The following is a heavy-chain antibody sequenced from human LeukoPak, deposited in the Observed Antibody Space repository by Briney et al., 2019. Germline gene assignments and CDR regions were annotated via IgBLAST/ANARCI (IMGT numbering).Heavy chain of an antibody. CDR2: ISGRSSHV. CDR3: GRAFPPLRTSSAGDL. J-gene: IGHJ1*01. Sequence: GGSLRLSCSASGFSFSDYDMNWVRQAPGKGLELVSAISGRSSHVYYGDSVKGRFTISRDNAKNSLYLQLDSLGVEDTAVYYCGRAFPPLRTSSAGDLWGQGTLVTVSS. D-gene: IGHD3-16*01. CDR1: GFSFSDYD. V-gene: IGHV3-21*01.